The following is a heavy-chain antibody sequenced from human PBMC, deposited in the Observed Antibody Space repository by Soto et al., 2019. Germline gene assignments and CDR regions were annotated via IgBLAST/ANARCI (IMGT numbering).Heavy chain of an antibody. CDR1: GFTFSSYW. V-gene: IGHV3-74*01. CDR3: ARDQGYCRGGSCYVAGY. Sequence: EVQLVESGGGLVQPGGSLRLSCAASGFTFSSYWMHWVRQAPGKGLVWVSRINSDGSSTNYADSVKGRFTISRDNAKNTLYLQMNSLRAEDTAVYYCARDQGYCRGGSCYVAGYWGQGTLVTVSS. D-gene: IGHD2-15*01. CDR2: INSDGSST. J-gene: IGHJ4*02.